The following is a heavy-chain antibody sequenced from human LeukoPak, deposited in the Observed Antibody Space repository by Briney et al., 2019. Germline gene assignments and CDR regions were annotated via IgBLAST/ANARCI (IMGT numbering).Heavy chain of an antibody. D-gene: IGHD3-22*01. Sequence: ASVKVPCKTSGYTFTTYYMHWVRQAPGQGLEWMGIVNPSSGSTSYAQKFQGRVTMTRDTSTSTFYMELRSLKSEDTAVYFCARDGEYYDSSGSYFDYWGQGTLVTVSS. CDR3: ARDGEYYDSSGSYFDY. CDR2: VNPSSGST. V-gene: IGHV1-46*01. J-gene: IGHJ4*02. CDR1: GYTFTTYY.